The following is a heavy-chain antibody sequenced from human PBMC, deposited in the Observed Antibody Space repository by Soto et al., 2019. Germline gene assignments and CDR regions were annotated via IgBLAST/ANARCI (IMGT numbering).Heavy chain of an antibody. D-gene: IGHD2-8*01. J-gene: IGHJ4*02. V-gene: IGHV5-51*01. CDR2: VYPRGSDT. CDR3: ARQFCTTTDCSMSFDN. CDR1: GYDFTRNW. Sequence: GESLKISCETSGYDFTRNWIGWVRQRPGKGLEWVGLVYPRGSDTRYSPSFRGHVSMSADESVRTAYLQWTSLEASDTAIYYCARQFCTTTDCSMSFDNWGQGTPVTVSS.